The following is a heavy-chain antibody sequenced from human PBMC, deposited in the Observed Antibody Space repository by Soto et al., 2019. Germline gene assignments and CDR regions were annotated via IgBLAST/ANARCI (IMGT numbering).Heavy chain of an antibody. V-gene: IGHV3-23*05. CDR1: GFIFKDFA. J-gene: IGHJ5*02. CDR3: TKGDSSGDFDPSSGYSTPDH. Sequence: EVRLFESGGGLVEPGESLRLSCAASGFIFKDFAMSWVRQAPGKGLEWVSTIPTGDHITYSADSVRGRFTISRDNSANTQCRHMSSLRGDDTATYYCTKGDSSGDFDPSSGYSTPDHWGQGTLVTVSS. D-gene: IGHD3-3*01. CDR2: IPTGDHIT.